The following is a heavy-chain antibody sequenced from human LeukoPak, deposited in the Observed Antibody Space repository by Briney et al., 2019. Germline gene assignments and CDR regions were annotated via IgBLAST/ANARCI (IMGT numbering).Heavy chain of an antibody. CDR3: TRALDWLLFFDY. CDR1: GFTFSSYG. CDR2: ISYDGSNK. D-gene: IGHD3-9*01. J-gene: IGHJ4*02. Sequence: PGGSLRLSCAASGFTFSSYGMHWVRQAPGKGLEWVAVISYDGSNKYYADSVKGRFTISRDNSKNTLYLQMNSLRAEDTAVYYCTRALDWLLFFDYWGQGTLVTVSS. V-gene: IGHV3-30*03.